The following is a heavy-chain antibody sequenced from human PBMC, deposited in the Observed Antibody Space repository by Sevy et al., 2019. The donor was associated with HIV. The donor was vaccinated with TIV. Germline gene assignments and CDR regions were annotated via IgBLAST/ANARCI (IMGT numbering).Heavy chain of an antibody. D-gene: IGHD6-6*01. Sequence: SETLSLTCSVSGGSIVTYYWTWFRQSPGKGLEYIGYVYRGRSTNYNPSLKGRATTSLDTSKKQFSLTLRSVTAADTAVYYCARLTSSFYYYMDVWGKGTTVTVSS. V-gene: IGHV4-59*08. CDR1: GGSIVTYY. CDR2: VYRGRST. CDR3: ARLTSSFYYYMDV. J-gene: IGHJ6*03.